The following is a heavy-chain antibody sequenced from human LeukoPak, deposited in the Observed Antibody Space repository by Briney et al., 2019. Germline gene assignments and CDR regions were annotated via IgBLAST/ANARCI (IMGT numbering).Heavy chain of an antibody. CDR3: ARGGYGSGKGFFDY. D-gene: IGHD3-10*01. CDR1: GYTFTSYG. CDR2: ISAYDGNT. Sequence: PSVKVSCKASGYTFTSYGLSWVRQAPGQGPEWMGWISAYDGNTNSAQKFQGRVTMTTDTSTSTAYMELRSLRSDDTAVYYCARGGYGSGKGFFDYWGQGTLVTVSS. V-gene: IGHV1-18*01. J-gene: IGHJ4*02.